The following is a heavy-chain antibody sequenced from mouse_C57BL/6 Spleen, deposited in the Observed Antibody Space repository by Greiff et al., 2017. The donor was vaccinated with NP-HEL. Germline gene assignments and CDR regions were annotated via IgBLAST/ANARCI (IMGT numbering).Heavy chain of an antibody. J-gene: IGHJ2*01. Sequence: QVQLQQPGAELVKPGASVKLSCKASGYTFTSYWMHWVKQRPGQGLEWIGMIHPNSGSTNYNEKFKSKATLTVDKSSSTAYMQLSSLTSEDSAVYYCARERTGTGYFDYWGQGTTLTVSS. CDR2: IHPNSGST. CDR3: ARERTGTGYFDY. V-gene: IGHV1-64*01. CDR1: GYTFTSYW. D-gene: IGHD3-3*01.